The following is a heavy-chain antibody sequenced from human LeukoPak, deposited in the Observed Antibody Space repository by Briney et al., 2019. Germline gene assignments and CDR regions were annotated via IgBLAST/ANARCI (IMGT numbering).Heavy chain of an antibody. J-gene: IGHJ4*02. CDR1: GYTFTGYY. D-gene: IGHD3-10*01. Sequence: ASVKVSCKAPGYTFTGYYMHWVRQAPGQGLEWMGWINPNSGGTNYAQKFQGRVTMTRDTSISTAYMELSRLRSDDTAVYYCARGAYGSGSYSPFDFDYWGQGTLVTVSS. CDR3: ARGAYGSGSYSPFDFDY. CDR2: INPNSGGT. V-gene: IGHV1-2*02.